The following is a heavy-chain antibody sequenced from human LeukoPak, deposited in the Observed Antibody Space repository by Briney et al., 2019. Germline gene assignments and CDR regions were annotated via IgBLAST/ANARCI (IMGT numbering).Heavy chain of an antibody. CDR1: GFTFSSYA. V-gene: IGHV3-23*01. CDR2: ISGSGGST. CDR3: AKGLTYYYDSSGYYL. J-gene: IGHJ4*02. Sequence: GGSLRLSCAASGFTFSSYAMSWVRQAPGKGLEWVSAISGSGGSTYYADSVKGRFTISRDNSKNTLYLQMSSLRAEDTAAYYCAKGLTYYYDSSGYYLWGQGTLVTVSS. D-gene: IGHD3-22*01.